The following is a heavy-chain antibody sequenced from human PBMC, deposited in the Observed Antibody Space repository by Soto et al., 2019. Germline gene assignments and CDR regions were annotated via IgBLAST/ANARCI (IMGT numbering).Heavy chain of an antibody. V-gene: IGHV4-34*01. CDR2: INHSGST. CDR3: ARGLGVAGENTWFDP. D-gene: IGHD6-19*01. CDR1: GGSFSGYY. J-gene: IGHJ5*02. Sequence: QVQLQQWGAGLLKPSETLSLTCAVYGGSFSGYYWSWIRQPPGKGLEWIGEINHSGSTNYNPSLKSRVTISVDTSKNQFSLKLSSVTAADTAVYYCARGLGVAGENTWFDPWGQGTLVTVSS.